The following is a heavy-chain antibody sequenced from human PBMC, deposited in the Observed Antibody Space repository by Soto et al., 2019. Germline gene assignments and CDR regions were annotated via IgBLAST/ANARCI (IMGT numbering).Heavy chain of an antibody. J-gene: IGHJ4*02. CDR2: IYYSGST. V-gene: IGHV4-59*01. Sequence: SETLSLTCTVSGGSISSYYWSWIRQRPGKGLEWIGYIYYSGSTNYNPSLKSRVTISVDTSKNQFSLKLSPVTAADTAVYYRARLGGYSYGDYWGQGTLVTVSS. CDR3: ARLGGYSYGDY. CDR1: GGSISSYY. D-gene: IGHD5-18*01.